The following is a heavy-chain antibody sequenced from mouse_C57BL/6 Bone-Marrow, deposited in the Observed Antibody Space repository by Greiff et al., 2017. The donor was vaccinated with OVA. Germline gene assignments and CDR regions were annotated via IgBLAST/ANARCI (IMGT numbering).Heavy chain of an antibody. V-gene: IGHV5-12*01. Sequence: EVKLMESGGGLVQPGGSLKLSCAASGFTFSDYYMYWVRPTPEKRLEWVAYISNGGGSTYYPDTVKGRFTISRDNAKNTLYLQMSRLKSEDTAMYYCARRGSSYGYWYFDVWGTGTTVTVSS. J-gene: IGHJ1*03. D-gene: IGHD1-1*01. CDR3: ARRGSSYGYWYFDV. CDR2: ISNGGGST. CDR1: GFTFSDYY.